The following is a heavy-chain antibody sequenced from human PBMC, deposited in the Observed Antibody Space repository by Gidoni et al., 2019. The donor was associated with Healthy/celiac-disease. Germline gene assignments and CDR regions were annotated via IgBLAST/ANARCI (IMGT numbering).Heavy chain of an antibody. V-gene: IGHV1-69*01. CDR3: ATRPSRCGGDCYRDWFDP. CDR1: GGTFSSYA. J-gene: IGHJ5*02. CDR2: IIPIFGTA. D-gene: IGHD2-21*02. Sequence: QVQLVQSGAEVKKPGSSVKVSCKASGGTFSSYAISWVRQAPGQGLEWMGGIIPIFGTANYAQKFQGRVTITADESTSTAYMELSSLRSEDTAVYYCATRPSRCGGDCYRDWFDPWGQGTLVTVSS.